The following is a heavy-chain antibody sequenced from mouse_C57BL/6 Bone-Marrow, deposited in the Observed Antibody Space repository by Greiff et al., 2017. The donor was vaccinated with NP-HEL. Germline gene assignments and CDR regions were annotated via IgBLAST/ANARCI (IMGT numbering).Heavy chain of an antibody. CDR3: ARGEYYGSSSLWFAY. CDR1: GYTFTSYW. V-gene: IGHV1-69*01. D-gene: IGHD1-1*01. CDR2: IDPSDSYT. Sequence: VQLQQPGAELVMPGASVKLSCKASGYTFTSYWMHWVKQRPGQGLEWIGEIDPSDSYTNYNQKFKGKSTLTVDKSSSTAYMQLSSLTSEDSAVYYCARGEYYGSSSLWFAYWGQGTLVTVSA. J-gene: IGHJ3*01.